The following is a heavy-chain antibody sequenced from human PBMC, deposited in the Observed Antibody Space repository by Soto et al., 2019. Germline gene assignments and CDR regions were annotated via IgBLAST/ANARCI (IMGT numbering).Heavy chain of an antibody. J-gene: IGHJ4*02. CDR2: LYWDDSK. Sequence: QITLKESGPTLVRPTQTLTLTCAVSGFSLSTSGVGVGWIRQPPGKALEWLAVLYWDDSKHYSPSLRSRLTITKDTSKNQVVLTMTNIDPMDTGTYDCAHKGPEDWPLDYWGQGTLVTVSS. CDR1: GFSLSTSGVG. V-gene: IGHV2-5*02. D-gene: IGHD3-9*01. CDR3: AHKGPEDWPLDY.